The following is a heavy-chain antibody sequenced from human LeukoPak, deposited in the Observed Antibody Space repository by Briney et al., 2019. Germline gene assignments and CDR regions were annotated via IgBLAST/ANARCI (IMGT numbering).Heavy chain of an antibody. Sequence: ASVKVSCKASGGTFSSYAISWVRQAPGQGLEWLGWINPTSGGTNYAQKFRGRVTMTRDTSISTAYMDLSRLTSDDTAMYYCARDLKGATDYWGQGTLVTVSS. CDR1: GGTFSSYA. CDR3: ARDLKGATDY. J-gene: IGHJ4*02. D-gene: IGHD1-26*01. CDR2: INPTSGGT. V-gene: IGHV1-2*02.